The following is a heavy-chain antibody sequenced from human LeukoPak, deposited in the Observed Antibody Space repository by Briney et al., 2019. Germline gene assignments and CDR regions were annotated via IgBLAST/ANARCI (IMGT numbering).Heavy chain of an antibody. V-gene: IGHV3-48*01. CDR2: ISSSSSTI. CDR3: ARDRHKYNYDSGGYSPY. J-gene: IGHJ4*02. Sequence: GGSLRLSCAASGFTFSSYSVLWVRQAPGKGLEWVSYISSSSSTIYYADSVKGRFTISRDNAKNSLYLQMNTLRAEDTAVYYCARDRHKYNYDSGGYSPYWGQGTLVTVSS. CDR1: GFTFSSYS. D-gene: IGHD3-22*01.